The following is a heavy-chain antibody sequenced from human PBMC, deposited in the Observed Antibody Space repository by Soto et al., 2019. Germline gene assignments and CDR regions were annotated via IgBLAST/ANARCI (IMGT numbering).Heavy chain of an antibody. J-gene: IGHJ4*02. V-gene: IGHV1-46*03. CDR1: GYTFTSYY. CDR2: INPSGGST. CDR3: ASLGRLGYCSSTSCYGFDY. D-gene: IGHD2-2*01. Sequence: ASVKVSCKASGYTFTSYYMHWVRQAPGQGLEWMGIINPSGGSTSYAQKFQGRVTMTRDTSTSTVYMELSSLRSEDTAVYYCASLGRLGYCSSTSCYGFDYWGQGTLVTVSS.